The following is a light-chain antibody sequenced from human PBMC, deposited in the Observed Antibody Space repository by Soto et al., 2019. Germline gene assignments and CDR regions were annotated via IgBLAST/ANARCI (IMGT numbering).Light chain of an antibody. V-gene: IGKV3-20*01. J-gene: IGKJ2*01. Sequence: ENVLTQSPVTLSLSPGERATLSCRASQSVTSNKVAWFQQKPGQSPRLLIRAASSRATGIPDRFRGSGSATDFTLTISRLEPEDFAVYYCQQYGSPPPYTFGQETKLEIK. CDR1: QSVTSNK. CDR2: AAS. CDR3: QQYGSPPPYT.